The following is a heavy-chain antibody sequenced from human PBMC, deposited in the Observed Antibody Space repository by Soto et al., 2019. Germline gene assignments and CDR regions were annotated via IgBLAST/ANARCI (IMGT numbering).Heavy chain of an antibody. D-gene: IGHD5-12*01. CDR2: IYYSGST. CDR1: GGSSSSYY. J-gene: IGHJ6*02. Sequence: SETLSLTCTVSGGSSSSYYWSWIRQPPGKGLEWIGYIYYSGSTYYNPSLKSRVTISVDTSKNQFSLKLSSVTAADTAVYYCARDSGSPPLYYYYGMEVWGQGTTVTVSS. V-gene: IGHV4-59*12. CDR3: ARDSGSPPLYYYYGMEV.